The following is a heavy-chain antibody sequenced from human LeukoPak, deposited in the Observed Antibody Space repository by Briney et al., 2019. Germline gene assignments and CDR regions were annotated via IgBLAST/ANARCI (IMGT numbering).Heavy chain of an antibody. V-gene: IGHV3-48*01. CDR2: ISSSSSTI. J-gene: IGHJ3*02. D-gene: IGHD3-10*01. CDR1: GFTFSSYS. CDR3: ASSSFAMVRGVYDAFDI. Sequence: PGGSLRLSCAASGFTFSSYSMNWVRQAPGKGLEWVSYISSSSSTIYYADSVKGRFTISRDNAKNSLYLQMNSLRAEDTAVYYCASSSFAMVRGVYDAFDIWGQGTMVTVSS.